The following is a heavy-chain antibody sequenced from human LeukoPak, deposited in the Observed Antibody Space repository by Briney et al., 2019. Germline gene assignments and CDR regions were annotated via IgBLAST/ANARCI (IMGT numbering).Heavy chain of an antibody. CDR3: TRGASDYWGENYFDY. J-gene: IGHJ4*02. Sequence: ASVKVSCKASGYSFTNYDINWVRQAPGHGLECMGWMNPNSGTVGYAQKFQGRVTMTRNASISAAYMELSSLTSEDAAVYYCTRGASDYWGENYFDYWGQGSLVTVSS. CDR2: MNPNSGTV. CDR1: GYSFTNYD. V-gene: IGHV1-8*01. D-gene: IGHD7-27*01.